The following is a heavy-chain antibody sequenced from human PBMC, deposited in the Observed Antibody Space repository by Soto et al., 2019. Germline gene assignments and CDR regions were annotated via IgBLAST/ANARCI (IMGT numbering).Heavy chain of an antibody. J-gene: IGHJ6*02. Sequence: ASVKVSCKASGYTFTRYGISWVRQAPGQGLEWMGWISGYNGDANYAQSFQGRVSMTIDTSTTTAYMELRTLTPDDTAVYYCAKYGQPPYYYYGLDVWGQGTTVTVSS. CDR2: ISGYNGDA. CDR3: AKYGQPPYYYYGLDV. V-gene: IGHV1-18*01. CDR1: GYTFTRYG. D-gene: IGHD3-10*01.